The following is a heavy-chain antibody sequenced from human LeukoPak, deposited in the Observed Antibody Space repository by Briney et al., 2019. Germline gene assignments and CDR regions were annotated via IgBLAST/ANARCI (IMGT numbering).Heavy chain of an antibody. D-gene: IGHD3-22*01. CDR2: IYYSGST. J-gene: IGHJ4*02. Sequence: SETLSLTCTVSGGSISNYYWSWIRQPPGKGLEWIGYIYYSGSTNYIPSLKSRVTISVDTSKNQFSLKLSSVTAADTAVYYCARVGYDSSGYFYYFDYWGQGTLVTVSS. V-gene: IGHV4-59*01. CDR3: ARVGYDSSGYFYYFDY. CDR1: GGSISNYY.